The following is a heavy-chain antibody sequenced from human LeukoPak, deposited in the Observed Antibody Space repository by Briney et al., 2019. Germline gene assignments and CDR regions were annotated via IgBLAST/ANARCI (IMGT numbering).Heavy chain of an antibody. CDR1: GFTFSSYS. J-gene: IGHJ3*02. CDR3: ARGGVYSSVTNAFDI. D-gene: IGHD6-19*01. Sequence: PGGSLRLSCAASGFTFSSYSMNWVRQAPGKGLEWVSYTSSSTIYYADSVKGRFTISRDNAKNSLYLQMNSLRAEDTAVYYCARGGVYSSVTNAFDIWGQGTMVTVSS. V-gene: IGHV3-48*01. CDR2: TSSSTI.